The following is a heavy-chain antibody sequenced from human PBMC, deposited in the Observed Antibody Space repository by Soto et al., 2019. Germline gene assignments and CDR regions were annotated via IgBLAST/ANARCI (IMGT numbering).Heavy chain of an antibody. CDR1: GGTFSSCA. J-gene: IGHJ3*02. D-gene: IGHD5-18*01. V-gene: IGHV1-69*01. CDR2: VIAIFGTA. Sequence: QVQLVQSGAEVKKPGSSVKVSCKASGGTFSSCAISWVRQAPGQGLEWMGGVIAIFGTANYAQKFQGRVTITADQATSTAYMELSSLRSEDRAVYYCARDLPHDVDTAMVTALTAFDIWGQGTMVTVSS. CDR3: ARDLPHDVDTAMVTALTAFDI.